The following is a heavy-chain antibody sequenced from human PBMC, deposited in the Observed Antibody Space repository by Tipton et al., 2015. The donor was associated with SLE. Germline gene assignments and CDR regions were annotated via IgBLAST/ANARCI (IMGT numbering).Heavy chain of an antibody. V-gene: IGHV3-9*02. CDR1: GVSSDTYA. CDR2: FGLDNGRI. D-gene: IGHD6-19*01. CDR3: ARGGSGYISV. J-gene: IGHJ4*02. Sequence: SLRLSCAVSGVSSDTYAMHWVRQLPGKGLEWVSGFGLDNGRIGYADSVMGRFTISRDNAKNTLYLQMNSLRAEDTAVYYCARGGSGYISVWGQGTLVTVSS.